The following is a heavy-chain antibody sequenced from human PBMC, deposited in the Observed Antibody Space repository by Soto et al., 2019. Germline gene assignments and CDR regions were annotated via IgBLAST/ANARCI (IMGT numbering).Heavy chain of an antibody. CDR1: GFTFSSYG. CDR2: IWYDGSNK. CDR3: ARDRGSSWYGGFDY. D-gene: IGHD6-13*01. J-gene: IGHJ4*02. V-gene: IGHV3-33*01. Sequence: GGSLRLSCAASGFTFSSYGMHWVRQAPGKGLEWVAVIWYDGSNKYYADSVKGRFTISRDNSKNTLYLQMNSLRAEDTSVYYCARDRGSSWYGGFDYWGQGTLVTVSS.